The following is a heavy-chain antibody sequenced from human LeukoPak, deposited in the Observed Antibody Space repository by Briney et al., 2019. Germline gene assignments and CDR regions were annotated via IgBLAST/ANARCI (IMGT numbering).Heavy chain of an antibody. CDR1: GLTFRNYV. V-gene: IGHV3-30-3*01. Sequence: PGGSLRLSCAASGLTFRNYVIHWVRQAPGKGLEWVAVTSSDLNVKLYADSVKGRFTISRDNSRSTLYLQMNSLRPEDTAIYYCARGPLSMAHDAFDIWGQGTMVTVSS. CDR2: TSSDLNVK. J-gene: IGHJ3*02. CDR3: ARGPLSMAHDAFDI. D-gene: IGHD2/OR15-2a*01.